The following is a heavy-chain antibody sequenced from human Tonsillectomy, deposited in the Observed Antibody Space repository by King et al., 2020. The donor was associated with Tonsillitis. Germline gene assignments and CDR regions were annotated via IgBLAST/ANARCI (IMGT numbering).Heavy chain of an antibody. D-gene: IGHD6-13*01. CDR3: AHRPIAAAGVTWAFDY. CDR1: GFSLSTTGVG. J-gene: IGHJ4*02. V-gene: IGHV2-5*02. Sequence: ITLKESGPTLVKATQTLTLTCTFSGFSLSTTGVGVGWIRQPPGKALEWLALIYWDDDKRYSPSLKSTLTITKDTSKNQVVLTMTNMDPVDTATYYCAHRPIAAAGVTWAFDYWGQGTLVTVSS. CDR2: IYWDDDK.